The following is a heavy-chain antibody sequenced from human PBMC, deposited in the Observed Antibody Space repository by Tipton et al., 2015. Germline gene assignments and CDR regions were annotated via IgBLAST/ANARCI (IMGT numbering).Heavy chain of an antibody. V-gene: IGHV4-61*01. CDR2: IYYSGHT. CDR3: ARDGGVKTTTNMVRGIVVDHSYYYGVDV. Sequence: TLSLTCTVSGGSVSSGSYFWTWIRQPPGKGLEWIGYIYYSGHTKYNPSLKSRVTISLDTSKNQFSLKLTSVTAADTAVYYCARDGGVKTTTNMVRGIVVDHSYYYGVDVWGQGTTVTVSS. D-gene: IGHD3-10*01. J-gene: IGHJ6*02. CDR1: GGSVSSGSYF.